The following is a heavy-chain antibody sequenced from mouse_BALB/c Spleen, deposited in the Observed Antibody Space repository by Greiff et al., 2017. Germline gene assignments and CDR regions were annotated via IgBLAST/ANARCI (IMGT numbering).Heavy chain of an antibody. J-gene: IGHJ3*01. V-gene: IGHV10S3*01. CDR2: IRSKSNNYAT. CDR3: VRENTDAWFAY. Sequence: GGGLVQPKGSLKLSCAASGFTFNTNAMNWVRQAPGKGLEWVARIRSKSNNYATYYADSVKDRFTISRDDSQSMLYLQMNNLKTEDTAMYYCVRENTDAWFAYWGQGTLVTVSA. CDR1: GFTFNTNA.